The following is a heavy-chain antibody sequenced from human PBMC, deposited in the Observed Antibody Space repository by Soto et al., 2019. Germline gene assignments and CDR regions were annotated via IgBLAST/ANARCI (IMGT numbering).Heavy chain of an antibody. CDR1: GYSFTSYW. V-gene: IGHV5-10-1*01. J-gene: IGHJ6*02. CDR3: ARQAEDVYYYYGMDV. CDR2: IDPSDSYT. Sequence: VEALKISCERSGYSFTSYWISWLRQMPGKGLEWMGRIDPSDSYTNYSPSFQGHVTISADKSISTAYLQWSSLKASDTAMYYCARQAEDVYYYYGMDVWGQGTTVTVSS.